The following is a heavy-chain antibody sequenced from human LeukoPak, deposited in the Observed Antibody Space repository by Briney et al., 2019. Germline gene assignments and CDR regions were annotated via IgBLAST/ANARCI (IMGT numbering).Heavy chain of an antibody. CDR1: GGSISSYY. D-gene: IGHD3-16*01. V-gene: IGHV4-59*01. CDR3: TRGFEKVDY. Sequence: SETLSLTCTVSGGSISSYYWSWIRQPPGKGLEWIGYIYYSGSTNYNPSLTSRVTISVDTSKSQFSLNLSSVTAADTATYYCTRGFEKVDYWGQGMLFTASS. J-gene: IGHJ4*02. CDR2: IYYSGST.